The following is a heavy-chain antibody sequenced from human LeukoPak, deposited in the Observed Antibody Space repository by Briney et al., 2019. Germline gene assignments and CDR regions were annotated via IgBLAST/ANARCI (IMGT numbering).Heavy chain of an antibody. Sequence: SQTLSLTCTVSGGSISSGGYYWSWIRQPPGKGLEWIGEINHSGSTNYNPSLKSRVTISVDTSKNQFSLKLSSVTAADTAVYYCARGGYGSFDPWGQGTLVTVSS. CDR2: INHSGST. V-gene: IGHV4-30-2*01. J-gene: IGHJ5*02. CDR1: GGSISSGGYY. D-gene: IGHD6-13*01. CDR3: ARGGYGSFDP.